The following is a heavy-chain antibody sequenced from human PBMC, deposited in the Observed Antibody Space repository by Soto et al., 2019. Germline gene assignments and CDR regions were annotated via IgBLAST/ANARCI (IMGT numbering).Heavy chain of an antibody. V-gene: IGHV1-69*06. Sequence: ASVKVSCKASGGTFSSYAISWVRQAPGQGLEWMGGIIPIFGTANYAQKFQGRVTITADKSTSTAYMELSSLRPEDTAVYYCARFLRDSSSWYKNWFDPWGQGTLVTVSS. J-gene: IGHJ5*02. CDR3: ARFLRDSSSWYKNWFDP. CDR1: GGTFSSYA. D-gene: IGHD6-13*01. CDR2: IIPIFGTA.